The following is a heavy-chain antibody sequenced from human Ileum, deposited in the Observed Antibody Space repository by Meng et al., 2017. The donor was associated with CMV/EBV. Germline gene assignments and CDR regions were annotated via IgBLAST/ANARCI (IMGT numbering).Heavy chain of an antibody. CDR2: INHSGST. V-gene: IGHV4-34*01. Sequence: QVPLQQWGAGRLKPSETLSLSCAVDGGSFSGYYWSWIRQPPGKGLEWIGEINHSGSTNYNPSLKSRVTMSVDTSKNQFSLKLSSVTAADTAVYYCARGRRDGYNNPPLDYWGQGTLVTVSS. CDR1: GGSFSGYY. CDR3: ARGRRDGYNNPPLDY. D-gene: IGHD5-24*01. J-gene: IGHJ4*02.